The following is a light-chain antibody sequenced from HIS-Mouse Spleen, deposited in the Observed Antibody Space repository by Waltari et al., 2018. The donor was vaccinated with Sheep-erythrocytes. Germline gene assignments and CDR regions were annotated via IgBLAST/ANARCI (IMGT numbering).Light chain of an antibody. CDR2: DAS. CDR1: QSVRSY. J-gene: IGKJ2*01. V-gene: IGKV3-11*01. CDR3: QQRSNWYT. Sequence: EIVLTQSPATLSLSPGERPSLSCRASQSVRSYLAWYQQKPGQAPRLLIYDASNRATGIPARFSGSGSGTDFTLTISSLEPEDFAVYYCQQRSNWYTFGQGTKLEIK.